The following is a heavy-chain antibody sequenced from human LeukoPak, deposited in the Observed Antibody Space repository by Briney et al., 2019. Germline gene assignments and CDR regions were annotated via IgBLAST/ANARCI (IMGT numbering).Heavy chain of an antibody. CDR2: INQDGRET. D-gene: IGHD3-22*01. CDR1: EFTFSRYW. Sequence: GGSLRLSCEASEFTFSRYWMSWVRQVPGKRLEWVANINQDGRETYYLDSVKGRFTISRDNAKNSLYLQMNSLKTEDTAVYYCARELVVIHIPYYYYYYMDVWGKGTTVTVSS. V-gene: IGHV3-7*03. J-gene: IGHJ6*03. CDR3: ARELVVIHIPYYYYYYMDV.